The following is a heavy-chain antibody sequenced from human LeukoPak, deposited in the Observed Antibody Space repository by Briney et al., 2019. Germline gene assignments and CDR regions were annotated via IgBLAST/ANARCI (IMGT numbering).Heavy chain of an antibody. V-gene: IGHV1-46*01. CDR1: GYTFTSYY. D-gene: IGHD5-12*01. J-gene: IGHJ6*03. CDR3: ARGVATLPHYYYYYYMDV. CDR2: INPSGGST. Sequence: GASVKVSCKASGYTFTSYYMHWVRQAPGQGLEWMGIINPSGGSTSYAQKFQGRVTMTRDMSTSTVYMELSSLRSEDTAVYYCARGVATLPHYYYYYYMDVWGKGTTVTVSS.